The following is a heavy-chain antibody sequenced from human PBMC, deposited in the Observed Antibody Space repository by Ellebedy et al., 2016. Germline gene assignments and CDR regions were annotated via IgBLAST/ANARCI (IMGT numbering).Heavy chain of an antibody. Sequence: GESLKISCAASGFTFTSYGMHWVRQAPGKGLEWVAVIWYDGSNKYYADSVKGRFTISRDNSKNTLYLQMNSLRAEDTAVYYCARERISASGIFDYWGQGTLVTVSS. CDR3: ARERISASGIFDY. V-gene: IGHV3-33*08. CDR2: IWYDGSNK. CDR1: GFTFTSYG. J-gene: IGHJ4*02. D-gene: IGHD6-13*01.